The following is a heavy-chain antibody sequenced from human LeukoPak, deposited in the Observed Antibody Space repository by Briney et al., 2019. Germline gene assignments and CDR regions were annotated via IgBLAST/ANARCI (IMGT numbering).Heavy chain of an antibody. CDR1: GGSFSGYY. CDR3: ASGYSSSYGY. CDR2: INHSGST. Sequence: PSETLPLTCAVYGGSFSGYYWSWIRQPPGKGLEWIGEINHSGSTNYNPSLKSRVTISVDTSKNQFSLKLSSVTAADTAVYYCASGYSSSYGYWGQGTLVTVSS. D-gene: IGHD6-13*01. V-gene: IGHV4-34*01. J-gene: IGHJ4*02.